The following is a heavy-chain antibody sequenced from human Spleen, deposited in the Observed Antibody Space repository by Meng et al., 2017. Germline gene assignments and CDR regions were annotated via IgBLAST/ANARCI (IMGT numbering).Heavy chain of an antibody. V-gene: IGHV4-61*03. CDR2: IYYNGKT. CDR3: ARDNVGRWFDS. D-gene: IGHD1-26*01. CDR1: GGSVSSGGYY. Sequence: HLQGPGPGRRRPSETLSLTCTVSGGSVSSGGYYWSWTRQPPGKGLEWIGYIYYNGKTKYNPSLKSRVTISEDTSKNRFSLRLASMTAADTAVYYCARDNVGRWFDSWGQGTLVTVSS. J-gene: IGHJ5*01.